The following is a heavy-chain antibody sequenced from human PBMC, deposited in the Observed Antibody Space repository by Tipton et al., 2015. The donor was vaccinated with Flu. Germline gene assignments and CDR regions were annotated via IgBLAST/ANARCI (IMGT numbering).Heavy chain of an antibody. CDR3: ARDPSLGMPDYFDS. Sequence: LRLSCTVSGVFFSSYYWNWIRQPPGKGLEWIGYIYNNKYTKYNPSLKSRVTISVDTSKKQFSLQLRSVTAADTAVYYCARDPSLGMPDYFDSWGQGTLVTASS. V-gene: IGHV4-59*12. J-gene: IGHJ4*02. D-gene: IGHD2-2*01. CDR1: GVFFSSYY. CDR2: IYNNKYT.